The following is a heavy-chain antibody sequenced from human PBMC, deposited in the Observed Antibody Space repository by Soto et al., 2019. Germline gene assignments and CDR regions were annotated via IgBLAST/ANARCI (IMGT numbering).Heavy chain of an antibody. J-gene: IGHJ4*02. CDR2: VHSSGGT. CDR3: ASVVVGATRQTGSDH. CDR1: HGSTTSGDYF. V-gene: IGHV4-39*01. D-gene: IGHD2-15*01. Sequence: PSETLSLTCTVSHGSTTSGDYFWAWIRQPPGKGLEFIGSVHSSGGTYYSPSLKSRASISIDKSKNQFSLKLTSVNAGDTAVYFCASVVVGATRQTGSDHWGQGTLVTVSS.